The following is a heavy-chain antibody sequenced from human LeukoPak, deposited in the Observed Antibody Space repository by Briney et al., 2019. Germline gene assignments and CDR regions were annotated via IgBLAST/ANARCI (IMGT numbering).Heavy chain of an antibody. CDR3: ARTYYYDSSGYSRVGWPFDI. D-gene: IGHD3-22*01. CDR2: ISYDGSNK. J-gene: IGHJ3*02. V-gene: IGHV3-30*04. Sequence: PGGSQRLSCAASGFTFSSYAMSWVRQAPGKGLEWVAVISYDGSNKYYADSVKGRFTISRDNSKNTLYLQMNSLRAEDTAVYYCARTYYYDSSGYSRVGWPFDIWGQGTMVTVSS. CDR1: GFTFSSYA.